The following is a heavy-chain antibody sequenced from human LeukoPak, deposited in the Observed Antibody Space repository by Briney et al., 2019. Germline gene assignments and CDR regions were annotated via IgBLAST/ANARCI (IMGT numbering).Heavy chain of an antibody. CDR3: ASYYYDSSGPFDY. CDR1: GGSISSSGYY. CDR2: IYYTGST. Sequence: SETLSLTCTVAGGSISSSGYYWGWIRQPPGKGLEWIGRIYYTGSTYYNSSLKSRFTISVDTSKNQFSLNLSSVTAADTAVYYCASYYYDSSGPFDYWGQGTLVTVSS. D-gene: IGHD3-22*01. V-gene: IGHV4-39*01. J-gene: IGHJ4*02.